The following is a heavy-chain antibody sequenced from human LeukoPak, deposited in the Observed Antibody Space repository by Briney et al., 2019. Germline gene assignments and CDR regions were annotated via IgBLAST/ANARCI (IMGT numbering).Heavy chain of an antibody. CDR3: ARETSSSWYWSYYYMDV. V-gene: IGHV4-38-2*02. CDR1: GYSISSSYY. Sequence: SETLSLTCTVSGYSISSSYYWGWIRQPPGKGLEWIGSIYYSGSTYYNPSLKSRVTMSVDTSKNQFSLKLSSVTAADTAVYYCARETSSSWYWSYYYMDVWGKGTTVTISS. CDR2: IYYSGST. J-gene: IGHJ6*03. D-gene: IGHD6-13*01.